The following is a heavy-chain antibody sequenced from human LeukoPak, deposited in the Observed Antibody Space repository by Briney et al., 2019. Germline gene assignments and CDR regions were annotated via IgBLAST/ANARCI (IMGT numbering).Heavy chain of an antibody. CDR1: VGTFSSYA. D-gene: IGHD3-16*01. V-gene: IGHV1-69*13. J-gene: IGHJ3*02. CDR3: AAGDAPTHDAFDI. Sequence: ASVKVSCKASVGTFSSYAISWVRQAPGQGLEWMGGIIPIFGTANYAQKFQGRVMITADESTSTAYMELSSLRSEDTAVYYCAAGDAPTHDAFDIWGQGTMVTVSS. CDR2: IIPIFGTA.